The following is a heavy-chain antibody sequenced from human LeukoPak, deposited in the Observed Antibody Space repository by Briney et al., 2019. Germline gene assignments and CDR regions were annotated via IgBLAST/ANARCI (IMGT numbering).Heavy chain of an antibody. V-gene: IGHV4-34*01. Sequence: PSETLSLTCAVYGGSFSGYYWSWIRQPPGKGLAWIGEINHSGSTNYNPSLKSRVTISVDTSKNQFSLKLSSVTAADTAVYYCATRVVVAATGWFDPWGQGTLVTVSS. CDR1: GGSFSGYY. CDR3: ATRVVVAATGWFDP. D-gene: IGHD2-15*01. J-gene: IGHJ5*02. CDR2: INHSGST.